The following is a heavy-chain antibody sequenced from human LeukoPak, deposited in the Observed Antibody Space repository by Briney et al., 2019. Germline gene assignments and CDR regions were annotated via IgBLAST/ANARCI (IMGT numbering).Heavy chain of an antibody. D-gene: IGHD2-15*01. Sequence: GACLTLSRAPSGSIFSNSYTSSSRHHPGKGLEWGSSIINSDSSINYADSVKGRFTISRDNAKNSLFLHMNSLRAEDTAIYYCARVRYCNIGSCRADPWGQGTLVTVPS. CDR3: ARVRYCNIGSCRADP. J-gene: IGHJ5*02. V-gene: IGHV3-11*01. CDR1: GSIFSNSY. CDR2: IINSDSSI.